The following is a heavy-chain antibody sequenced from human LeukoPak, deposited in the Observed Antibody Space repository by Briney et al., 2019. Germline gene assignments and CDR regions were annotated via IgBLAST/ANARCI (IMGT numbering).Heavy chain of an antibody. J-gene: IGHJ2*01. V-gene: IGHV3-11*01. D-gene: IGHD3-10*01. CDR2: ISSSGSTI. Sequence: GGSLRLSCAASGFTFSDYYMSWIRQAPGKGLEWVSYISSSGSTIYYADSVKGRFTISRDNAKNSLYLQMNSLRAEDSAVYYCAKDMVRGIEYFDLWGRGTLVTVSS. CDR3: AKDMVRGIEYFDL. CDR1: GFTFSDYY.